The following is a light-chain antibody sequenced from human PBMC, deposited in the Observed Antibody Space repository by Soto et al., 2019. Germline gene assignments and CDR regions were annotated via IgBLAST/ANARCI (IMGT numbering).Light chain of an antibody. J-gene: IGKJ2*01. CDR3: QQFGASPSYS. Sequence: EIVLTQSPGTLSLSPGERATLSCRASQTINSSHLTWYQQKPGQAPRVVMYGASNRATGIPDRFSAIGSGTDFTLTISRLEPEDFAVYYCQQFGASPSYSFGQGTKVEI. CDR2: GAS. V-gene: IGKV3-20*01. CDR1: QTINSSH.